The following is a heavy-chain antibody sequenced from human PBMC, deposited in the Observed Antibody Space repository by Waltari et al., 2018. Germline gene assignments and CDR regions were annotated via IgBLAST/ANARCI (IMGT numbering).Heavy chain of an antibody. V-gene: IGHV4-34*01. J-gene: IGHJ5*02. CDR1: GGSFSGYY. CDR2: INHSGST. D-gene: IGHD5-18*01. Sequence: QVQLQQWGAGLLKPSETLSLTCAVYGGSFSGYYWSWIRPPPGKGLEWIGEINHSGSTNYNPSLKSRVTISVDTSKNQFSLKLSSVTAADTAVYYCARSQYSYGSRARFDPWGQGTLVTVSS. CDR3: ARSQYSYGSRARFDP.